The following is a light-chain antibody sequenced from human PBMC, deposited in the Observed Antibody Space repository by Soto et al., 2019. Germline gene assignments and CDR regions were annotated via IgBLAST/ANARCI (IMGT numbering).Light chain of an antibody. J-gene: IGLJ2*01. V-gene: IGLV2-8*01. CDR2: EVS. CDR3: ASYGGNNNLL. Sequence: QSVLTQPSSASGSPGQSVTISCTGTSTDVGGYNYVSWYQQHPGKAPKLMMFEVSKRPSGVPDRFSGSKFGNTASLTVSGLQAEDEADYYCASYGGNNNLLFGGGTKVTVL. CDR1: STDVGGYNY.